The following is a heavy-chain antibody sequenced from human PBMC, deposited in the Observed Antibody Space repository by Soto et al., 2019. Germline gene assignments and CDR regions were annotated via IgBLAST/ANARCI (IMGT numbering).Heavy chain of an antibody. CDR1: GYTFTNYF. D-gene: IGHD1-26*01. CDR2: INPSADST. Sequence: AASVKVSCKTSGYTFTNYFIHWVRQAPGQGLEWMGIINPSADSTNYAQKFQGRVTVTRDTSTSTVYMELRSLRSEDTAVYFCAREYGGSRVFDYWGQGTVVTVSS. V-gene: IGHV1-46*01. J-gene: IGHJ4*02. CDR3: AREYGGSRVFDY.